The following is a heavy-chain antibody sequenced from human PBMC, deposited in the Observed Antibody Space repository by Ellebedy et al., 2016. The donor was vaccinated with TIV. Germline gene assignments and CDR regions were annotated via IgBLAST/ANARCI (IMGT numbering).Heavy chain of an antibody. Sequence: ASVKVSCKASGYRFTYNYIHWVRQAPGQGLEWMGWINPDSGGTDYAQKFQGRVIMTADSSITTAYMEVTSLTSNVTAVYYCARDRFGVPLRYADYWGQGTLVAVSS. CDR1: GYRFTYNY. D-gene: IGHD3-16*01. V-gene: IGHV1-2*02. CDR2: INPDSGGT. CDR3: ARDRFGVPLRYADY. J-gene: IGHJ4*02.